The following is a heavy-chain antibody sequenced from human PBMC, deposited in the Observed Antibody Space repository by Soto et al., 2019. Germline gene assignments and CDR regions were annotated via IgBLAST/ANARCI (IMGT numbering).Heavy chain of an antibody. CDR3: ARQPYDSTGYYYGA. CDR2: MYSGGNT. Sequence: QLQLQESGPGLVKPSETLSLTCTVSGGSFSSSTYYWGWIRQPPGKGLEWIGSMYSGGNTYDNPSLKCRVTVSVDTSKNHFSLKLPSVTAADTAMYYCARQPYDSTGYYYGAWGQGTLVTVSS. CDR1: GGSFSSSTYY. V-gene: IGHV4-39*01. J-gene: IGHJ5*02. D-gene: IGHD3-22*01.